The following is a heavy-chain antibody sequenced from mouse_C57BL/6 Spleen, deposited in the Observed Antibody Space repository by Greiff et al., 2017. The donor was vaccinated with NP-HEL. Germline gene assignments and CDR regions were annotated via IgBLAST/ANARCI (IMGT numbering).Heavy chain of an antibody. Sequence: DVKLVESGPGMVKPSQSLSLTCTVTGYSITSGYDWHWIRPFPGNKLEWMGYISYSGSTNYNPSLKSRISITHDTSKNHFFLKLNSVTTEDTATYYCARGRGDYYAMDYWGQGTSVTVAS. V-gene: IGHV3-1*01. J-gene: IGHJ4*01. CDR3: ARGRGDYYAMDY. CDR2: ISYSGST. CDR1: GYSITSGYD.